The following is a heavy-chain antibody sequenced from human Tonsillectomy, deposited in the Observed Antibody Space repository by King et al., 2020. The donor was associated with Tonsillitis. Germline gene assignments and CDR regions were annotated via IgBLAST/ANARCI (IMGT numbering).Heavy chain of an antibody. CDR2: INPNNGAT. V-gene: IGHV1-2*02. CDR3: AKIWGGAAGASGMEDY. CDR1: GYTFTDYY. J-gene: IGHJ4*02. D-gene: IGHD6-13*01. Sequence: GQLVQSGAEVKKPGASVKVSCQASGYTFTDYYLHWVRQAPGQGLEWMGWINPNNGATQYAQKFQDRVTVTRDTSINTAYMELARLSSDDTAIYYCAKIWGGAAGASGMEDYWGQGTLVTVSS.